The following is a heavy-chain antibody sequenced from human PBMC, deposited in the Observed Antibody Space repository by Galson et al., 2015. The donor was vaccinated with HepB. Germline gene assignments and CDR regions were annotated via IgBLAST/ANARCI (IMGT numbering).Heavy chain of an antibody. J-gene: IGHJ6*03. CDR1: GYTFTAYY. Sequence: SVKVSCKASGYTFTAYYMHWVRQAPGQGLEWMGIIKPSSGSTNYAQKFQGRVTITRDTSTSTVYMELRSLRYEDTAVYFCARDPGMAIFGVAKKLFYMDVWGKGTTVTVSS. CDR3: ARDPGMAIFGVAKKLFYMDV. D-gene: IGHD3-3*01. CDR2: IKPSSGST. V-gene: IGHV1-46*01.